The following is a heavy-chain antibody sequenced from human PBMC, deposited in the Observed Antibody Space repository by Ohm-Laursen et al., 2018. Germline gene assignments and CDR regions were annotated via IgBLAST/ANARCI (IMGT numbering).Heavy chain of an antibody. CDR1: GFTVSSNY. Sequence: GSLRLSCTASGFTVSSNYMSWVRQAPGKGLEWVSVIYSGGSTYYADSVKGRFTISRDNSKNTLCLQMNSLRAEDTAVYYCARGRTELSSTSCYWDYWGQGTLVTVSS. J-gene: IGHJ4*02. CDR3: ARGRTELSSTSCYWDY. CDR2: IYSGGST. D-gene: IGHD2-2*01. V-gene: IGHV3-53*01.